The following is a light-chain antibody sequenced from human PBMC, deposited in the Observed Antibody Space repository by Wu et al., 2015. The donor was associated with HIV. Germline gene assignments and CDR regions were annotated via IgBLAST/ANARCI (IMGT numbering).Light chain of an antibody. CDR1: QSISVY. CDR3: QQRTTSIA. V-gene: IGKV3-11*01. J-gene: IGKJ5*01. CDR2: DAS. Sequence: EIVLTQSPATLSLSPGERATLSCRASQSISVYLAWYQQKPGQPPRLLIYDASTRAPGIPARFSGSGSGTDFTLTISSLEPEDFAVYYCQQRTTSIAFGQGTRLDLK.